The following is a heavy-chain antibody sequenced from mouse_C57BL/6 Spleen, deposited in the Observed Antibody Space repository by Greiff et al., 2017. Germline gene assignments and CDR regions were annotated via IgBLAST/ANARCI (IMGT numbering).Heavy chain of an antibody. J-gene: IGHJ4*01. D-gene: IGHD1-1*02. CDR3: ARRLSYYYAMDY. Sequence: VQRVESGPGLVQPSQSLSITCTVSGFSLTSYGVHWVRQSPGKGLEWLGVIWSGGSTDYYAAFISRLSISKDNSKSQVFFKMNSLQADDTAIYYCARRLSYYYAMDYWGQGTSVTVSS. CDR1: GFSLTSYG. CDR2: IWSGGST. V-gene: IGHV2-2*01.